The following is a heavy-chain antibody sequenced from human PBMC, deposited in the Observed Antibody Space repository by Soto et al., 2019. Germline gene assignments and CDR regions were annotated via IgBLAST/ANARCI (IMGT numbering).Heavy chain of an antibody. CDR1: GFTFSSYG. CDR3: AKVRAEAAAGDY. D-gene: IGHD6-13*01. V-gene: IGHV3-30*18. J-gene: IGHJ4*02. CDR2: ISYDGSNK. Sequence: PGGSLRLSCAASGFTFSSYGMHWVRQAPGKGLEWVAVISYDGSNKYYADSVKGRFTISRDNSKNTLYLQMNSLRAEDTAVYYCAKVRAEAAAGDYWGQGTLVTVSS.